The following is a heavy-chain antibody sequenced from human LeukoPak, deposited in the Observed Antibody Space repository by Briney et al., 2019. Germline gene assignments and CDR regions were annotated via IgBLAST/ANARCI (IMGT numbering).Heavy chain of an antibody. D-gene: IGHD1-26*01. J-gene: IGHJ3*02. Sequence: SETLSLTCAVSGGSISSSNWWSWVRQPPGKGLEWIGEIYHSGSTNYNPSPKSRVTMSVDTSKNQFSLKLSSVTAADTAVYYCARDSLVSGGYRAFDIWGQGTMVTVSS. V-gene: IGHV4-4*02. CDR2: IYHSGST. CDR1: GGSISSSNW. CDR3: ARDSLVSGGYRAFDI.